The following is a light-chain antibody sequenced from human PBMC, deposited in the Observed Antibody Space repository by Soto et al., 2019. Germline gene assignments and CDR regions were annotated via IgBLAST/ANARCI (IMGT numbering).Light chain of an antibody. J-gene: IGKJ4*01. CDR3: MQALQTPLT. Sequence: DIVMPQYPLSLPVTPGEPAFISCRSSQSLLHSNGYNYLDWYLQKPGQSPQLLIYLGSNRASGVPDRFSGSGSGTDFTLKISRVEAEDVGVYYCMQALQTPLTFGGGTKVDIK. CDR2: LGS. V-gene: IGKV2-28*01. CDR1: QSLLHSNGYNY.